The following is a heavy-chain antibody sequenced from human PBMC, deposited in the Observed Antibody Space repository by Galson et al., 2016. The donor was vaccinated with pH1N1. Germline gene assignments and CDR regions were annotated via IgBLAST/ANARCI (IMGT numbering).Heavy chain of an antibody. CDR3: VRKNYGDAFDI. CDR1: GFTFNEYG. D-gene: IGHD3-10*01. J-gene: IGHJ3*02. CDR2: VIWNGGSP. V-gene: IGHV3-20*04. Sequence: SLRLSCAASGFTFNEYGMNWVRQAPGKGLEWVSGVIWNGGSPGYADSVKGRFTISRDSAKKSLYLQLNSLRAEDTAVYYCVRKNYGDAFDIWGRGTMVTVSS.